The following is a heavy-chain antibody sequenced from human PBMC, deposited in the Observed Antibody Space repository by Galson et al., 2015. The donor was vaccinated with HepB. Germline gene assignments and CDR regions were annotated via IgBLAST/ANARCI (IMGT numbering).Heavy chain of an antibody. CDR2: VNPYGGGT. V-gene: IGHV1-2*02. CDR3: ARSSLYNWNGYDAFDI. Sequence: SVKVSCKATGYTFTHYYIHWVRQAPGQGLEWMGWVNPYGGGTDYAQKFQGRVTLTGDTSISTAYMKLSDMKSDDTAVYYCARSSLYNWNGYDAFDIWGQGTLVTVSS. J-gene: IGHJ3*02. D-gene: IGHD1-1*01. CDR1: GYTFTHYY.